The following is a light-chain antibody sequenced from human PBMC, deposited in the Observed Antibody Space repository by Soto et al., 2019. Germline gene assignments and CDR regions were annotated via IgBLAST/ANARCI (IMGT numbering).Light chain of an antibody. J-gene: IGLJ2*01. V-gene: IGLV2-14*01. CDR1: SSDVGGYNY. CDR3: SSYTSSSTVV. Sequence: QSVLTQPASVSGSPGQSITISCTGTSSDVGGYNYVSWYQQHPDKAPKLMIYDVSNRPSGVSNRFSGSKSGNTASLTISGLQDEDEADYYCSSYTSSSTVVFGGGTKLTVL. CDR2: DVS.